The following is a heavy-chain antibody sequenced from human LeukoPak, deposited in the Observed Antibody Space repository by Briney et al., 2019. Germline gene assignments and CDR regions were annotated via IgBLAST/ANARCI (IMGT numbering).Heavy chain of an antibody. CDR1: EFTFSNYA. Sequence: QPGGSLRLSCAASEFTFSNYALHWVRQAPGKGLQRVAVISYDGNTIHYADSVKGRFIISRDTSKNTLYLQMNSLRAEDTAIYYCARSGGLQKFDYWGQGTLVTVSS. D-gene: IGHD4-11*01. CDR2: ISYDGNTI. CDR3: ARSGGLQKFDY. J-gene: IGHJ4*02. V-gene: IGHV3-30-3*01.